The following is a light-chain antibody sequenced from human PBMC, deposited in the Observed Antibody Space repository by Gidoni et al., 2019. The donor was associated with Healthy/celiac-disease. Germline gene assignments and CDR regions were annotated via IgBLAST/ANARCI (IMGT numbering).Light chain of an antibody. CDR1: QSVSSNY. J-gene: IGKJ1*01. CDR2: GAS. V-gene: IGKV3-20*01. Sequence: IVLTPSLGTLSLSPGERAPLSCRASQSVSSNYLSWYQQKPGQAPRHLIYGASTRATGIPDRFSGSGSGTDFTLTISRLEPEDFAVYYCQQYDSSPPTFGQGTKVEIK. CDR3: QQYDSSPPT.